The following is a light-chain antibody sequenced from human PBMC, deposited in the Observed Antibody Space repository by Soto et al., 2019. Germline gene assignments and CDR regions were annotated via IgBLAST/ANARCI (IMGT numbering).Light chain of an antibody. CDR1: SSNIGSNS. CDR2: STN. CDR3: ASWDDSLNGLYV. Sequence: QSVLTQPPSSSETPGQRVTISCSGSSSNIGSNSVNWYQQLPGTAPKLLIYSTNQRPSGVPDRFSGSKSGTSASLAISRLQSDDEADYYCASWDDSLNGLYVFGTGTKVTVL. J-gene: IGLJ1*01. V-gene: IGLV1-44*01.